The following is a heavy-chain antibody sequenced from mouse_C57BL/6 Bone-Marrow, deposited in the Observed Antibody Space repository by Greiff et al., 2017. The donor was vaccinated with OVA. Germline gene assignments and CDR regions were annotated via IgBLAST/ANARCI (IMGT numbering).Heavy chain of an antibody. D-gene: IGHD1-1*01. Sequence: DVKLQESGPGLVKPSQSLSLTCSVTGYSITSGYYWNWIRQFPGNKLEWMGYISYDGSNNYNPSLKNRISITRDTSKNQFFLKLNSVTTEDTATYYCARGALYGRSYYFDYWGQGTTLTVSS. CDR1: GYSITSGYY. CDR3: ARGALYGRSYYFDY. V-gene: IGHV3-6*01. J-gene: IGHJ2*01. CDR2: ISYDGSN.